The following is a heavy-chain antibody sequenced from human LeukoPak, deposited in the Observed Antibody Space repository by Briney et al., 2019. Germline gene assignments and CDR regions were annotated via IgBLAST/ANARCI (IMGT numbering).Heavy chain of an antibody. CDR1: GFTFSNYN. CDR2: ISSSSTYI. J-gene: IGHJ6*03. CDR3: ARESSGSRRVNNYYYMDV. Sequence: GGSLRLSCAASGFTFSNYNMNWVRQTPGKGLEWVSFISSSSTYIYYADSVKGRFTISRDNAKNSLYLQMNSLRAEDTAVYYCARESSGSRRVNNYYYMDVWGKGTTVTVSS. V-gene: IGHV3-21*01. D-gene: IGHD1-26*01.